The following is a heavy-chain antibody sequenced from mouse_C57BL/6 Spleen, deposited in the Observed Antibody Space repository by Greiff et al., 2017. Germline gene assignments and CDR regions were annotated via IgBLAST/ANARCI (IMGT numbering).Heavy chain of an antibody. CDR1: GYSITSGYY. CDR3: ARDQDYDEKYFDV. V-gene: IGHV3-6*01. J-gene: IGHJ1*03. Sequence: EVKLMESGPGLVKPSQSLSLTCSVTGYSITSGYYWNWIRQFPGNKLEWMGYISYDGSNNYNPSLKNRISITRDTSKNQFFLKLNSVTTEDTATYYCARDQDYDEKYFDVWGTGTTVTVSS. CDR2: ISYDGSN. D-gene: IGHD2-4*01.